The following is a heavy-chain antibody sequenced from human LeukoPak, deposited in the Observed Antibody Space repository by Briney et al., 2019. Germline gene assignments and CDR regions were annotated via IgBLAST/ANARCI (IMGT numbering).Heavy chain of an antibody. CDR3: AVMGGEHLVLDY. CDR1: GFTFSNYG. Sequence: AGGSPRLSCEASGFTFSNYGMHWVRQAPGKGLEWVAVIWYDGSNKYYADSVKGRFTISRDNSKNTLYLQMNSLRAEDTAVYYCAVMGGEHLVLDYWGQGTLVTVSS. D-gene: IGHD6-6*01. J-gene: IGHJ4*02. V-gene: IGHV3-33*01. CDR2: IWYDGSNK.